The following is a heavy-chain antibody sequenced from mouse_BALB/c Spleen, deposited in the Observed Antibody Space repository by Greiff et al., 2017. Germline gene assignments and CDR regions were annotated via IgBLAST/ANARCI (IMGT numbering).Heavy chain of an antibody. Sequence: VQLKESGPELVKPWPFVKISCKASGYTFTSYDINWVKQRPGQGLEWLGWIYPGDGTTKYNEKFKGKATLTANKSSSTAYMQLSRRTSDNSAVYYCARSLDYAFAYWGQGTLVTVSA. CDR2: IYPGDGTT. CDR3: ARSLDYAFAY. J-gene: IGHJ3*01. D-gene: IGHD2-4*01. V-gene: IGHV1S56*01. CDR1: GYTFTSYD.